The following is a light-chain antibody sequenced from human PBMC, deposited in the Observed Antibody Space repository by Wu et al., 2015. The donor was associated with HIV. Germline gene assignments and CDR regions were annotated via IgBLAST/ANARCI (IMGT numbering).Light chain of an antibody. J-gene: IGKJ4*01. CDR3: HQYHSSRALT. CDR2: GVS. V-gene: IGKV3-20*01. CDR1: QSVSSRY. Sequence: EFVLTQSPGTLSLSPGDTATLSCRAGQSVSSRYLAWYQQKPGQAPRLLIYGVSSRATGIPDRFSGSGSGTDFTLSISRLEPEDFAVYYCHQYHSSRALTFAEGPRWRSN.